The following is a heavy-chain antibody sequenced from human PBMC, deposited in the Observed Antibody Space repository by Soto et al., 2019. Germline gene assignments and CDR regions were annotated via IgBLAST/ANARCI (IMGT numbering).Heavy chain of an antibody. CDR2: ISYSRTT. V-gene: IGHV4-39*01. CDR3: ARPHGDPLGY. CDR1: GGSISSSTYY. Sequence: QLQLQESGPGLVKPSETLSLTCTVSGGSISSSTYYWGWIRQPPGKGLDWIGSISYSRTTYYNPSLKRRATISVDTSKNQFSLNLSSVTAADTAVYYCARPHGDPLGYWGQGTLVTVSS. D-gene: IGHD4-17*01. J-gene: IGHJ4*02.